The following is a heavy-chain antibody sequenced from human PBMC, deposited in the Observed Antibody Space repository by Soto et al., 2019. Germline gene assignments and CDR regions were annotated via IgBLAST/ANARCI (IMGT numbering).Heavy chain of an antibody. J-gene: IGHJ6*03. Sequence: ASVKVSCKASGYTFTSYDINWVRQATGQGLEWMGWMNPNSGNTGYAQKFQGRVTMTRNTSISTAYMELSSLRSEDTAVYYCARGGYPAMNYYYYYYMDVWGKGTTVTVSS. CDR2: MNPNSGNT. CDR3: ARGGYPAMNYYYYYYMDV. CDR1: GYTFTSYD. V-gene: IGHV1-8*01. D-gene: IGHD2-2*01.